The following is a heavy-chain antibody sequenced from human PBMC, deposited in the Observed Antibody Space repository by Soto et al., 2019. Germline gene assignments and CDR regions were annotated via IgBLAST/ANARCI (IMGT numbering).Heavy chain of an antibody. CDR2: IDWDDDK. Sequence: ASGPTLVNPTQTLTLTCTFSGFSLTTTGMRVSWIRQPPGKALEWLARIDWDDDKFYSTSLKPRLTISKDTSKNQVVLTMTNMDPGDTATYYCARTAGYYRGRHFDYWGQGTLVTVSS. CDR1: GFSLTTTGMR. J-gene: IGHJ4*02. D-gene: IGHD3-10*01. CDR3: ARTAGYYRGRHFDY. V-gene: IGHV2-70*04.